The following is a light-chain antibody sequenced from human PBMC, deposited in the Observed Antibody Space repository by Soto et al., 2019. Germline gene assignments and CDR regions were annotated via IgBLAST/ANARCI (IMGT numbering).Light chain of an antibody. J-gene: IGLJ1*01. Sequence: QSVLTQPRSVSGSPGQSVTVSCTGTSSDVGRFNYVTWYQQHPGKAPKLIISDVNKRPSGVSDRFSGSKSGNTASLTISGLQADDEADYYCCSFAGRIFVFGTGTKITVL. CDR3: CSFAGRIFV. CDR1: SSDVGRFNY. CDR2: DVN. V-gene: IGLV2-11*01.